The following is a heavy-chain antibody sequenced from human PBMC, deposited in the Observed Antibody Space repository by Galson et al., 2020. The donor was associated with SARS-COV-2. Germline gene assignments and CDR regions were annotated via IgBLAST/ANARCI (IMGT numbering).Heavy chain of an antibody. Sequence: SETLSLTCAVYGGSFSSYSWTWIRQPPGKGLEWIGEINVGGNPNSSPSLRSRVTVSVDTSKNQFSLNLRSVTAADTAVYYCARGHRGVVPAPILGLGPFYSYYYMDVGSKGTTVTVSS. V-gene: IGHV4-34*01. D-gene: IGHD2-2*01. CDR3: ARGHRGVVPAPILGLGPFYSYYYMDV. CDR2: INVGGNP. CDR1: GGSFSSYS. J-gene: IGHJ6*03.